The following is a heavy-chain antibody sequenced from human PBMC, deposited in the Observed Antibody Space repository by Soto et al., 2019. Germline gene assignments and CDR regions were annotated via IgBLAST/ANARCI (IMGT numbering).Heavy chain of an antibody. CDR2: ISGSGSTI. J-gene: IGHJ6*02. Sequence: PGGYLRLSCAASGFTFSVYEMNWVRPAPGKGLEWVSYISGSGSTIYYADSVKGRFTISRDNAKDSLYLQMNSLRAEDTAVYYCAREVVVFGVIIPTPMDVWGQGTTVTVS. CDR3: AREVVVFGVIIPTPMDV. V-gene: IGHV3-48*03. D-gene: IGHD3-22*01. CDR1: GFTFSVYE.